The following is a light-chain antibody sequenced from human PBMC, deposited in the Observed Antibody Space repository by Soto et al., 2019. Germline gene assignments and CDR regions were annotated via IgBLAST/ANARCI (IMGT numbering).Light chain of an antibody. CDR3: QHYDHLPIT. V-gene: IGKV1-33*01. CDR1: QDITNY. CDR2: DAS. Sequence: DIQMTQSPSSLSASVGDRVTITCQASQDITNYLNWYQQKPGKGPRLLLYDASSLETGVPSRFSGSGSGTDFTFTISSLQPEDIATYYCQHYDHLPITFGQGTRLEIK. J-gene: IGKJ5*01.